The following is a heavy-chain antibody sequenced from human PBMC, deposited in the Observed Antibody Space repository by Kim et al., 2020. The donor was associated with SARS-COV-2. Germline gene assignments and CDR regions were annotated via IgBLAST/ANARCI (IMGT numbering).Heavy chain of an antibody. D-gene: IGHD3-3*01. CDR2: INAGNGNT. Sequence: ASVKVSCKASGYTFTSYAIHWVRQAPGQRLEWMGWINAGNGNTKYSVKFQGRVIITRDTSASIVYMELSSLRSEYTAVYYCAREGSGFDFWSGTPDYWGQ. J-gene: IGHJ4*02. CDR3: AREGSGFDFWSGTPDY. V-gene: IGHV1-3*01. CDR1: GYTFTSYA.